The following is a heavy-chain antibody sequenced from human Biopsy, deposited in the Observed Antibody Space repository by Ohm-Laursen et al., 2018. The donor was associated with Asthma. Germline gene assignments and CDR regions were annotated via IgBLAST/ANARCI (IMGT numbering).Heavy chain of an antibody. CDR3: VRHQYSSSWSTFDY. D-gene: IGHD3-22*01. CDR1: GGSITSSSYY. V-gene: IGHV4-39*01. Sequence: SDTLSLTCTVSGGSITSSSYYWGWIRQPPGKGMEWIGSMYHSGSPYYHPSLKSRATISVDTSKNNLSLKMSSVTAADTAVYFCVRHQYSSSWSTFDYWGQGALVTVSS. CDR2: MYHSGSP. J-gene: IGHJ4*02.